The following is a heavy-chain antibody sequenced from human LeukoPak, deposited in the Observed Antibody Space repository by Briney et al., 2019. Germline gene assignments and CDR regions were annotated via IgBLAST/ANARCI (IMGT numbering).Heavy chain of an antibody. CDR3: ARAHSGSYYGRMNWFDP. CDR2: IYYSGST. Sequence: TSETLSLTCTVSGGSISSYYWSWIRQPPGKGLEWIGYIYYSGSTNYNPSLKSRVTISVDTSKNQFSLKLSSVTAADTAVYYCARAHSGSYYGRMNWFDPWGQGTLVTVSS. D-gene: IGHD1-26*01. V-gene: IGHV4-59*01. CDR1: GGSISSYY. J-gene: IGHJ5*02.